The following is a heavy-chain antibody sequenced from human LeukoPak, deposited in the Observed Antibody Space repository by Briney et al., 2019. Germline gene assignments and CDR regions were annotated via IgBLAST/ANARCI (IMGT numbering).Heavy chain of an antibody. CDR1: GGSISSGGYY. Sequence: PSETLSLTCTVSGGSISSGGYYWSWIRQPPGKGLEWIGEINHSGSTNYNPSLKSRVTISVDTSKNQFSLKLSSVTAADTAVYYCARVPLYRRVDYWGQGTLVTVSS. J-gene: IGHJ4*02. V-gene: IGHV4-39*07. D-gene: IGHD1-1*01. CDR2: INHSGST. CDR3: ARVPLYRRVDY.